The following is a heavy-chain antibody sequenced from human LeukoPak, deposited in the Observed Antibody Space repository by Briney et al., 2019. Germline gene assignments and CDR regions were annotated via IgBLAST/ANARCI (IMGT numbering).Heavy chain of an antibody. V-gene: IGHV1-8*01. CDR2: MNPNGGNT. D-gene: IGHD2-15*01. J-gene: IGHJ4*02. Sequence: ASVKVSCKASGYTFTSYDINWVRQATGQGLEWMGWMNPNGGNTGYAQKFQGRVTMTRNTSISTAYMELSSLRSEDTAVYYCARGNRMVGGSDYWGQGTLVTVSS. CDR3: ARGNRMVGGSDY. CDR1: GYTFTSYD.